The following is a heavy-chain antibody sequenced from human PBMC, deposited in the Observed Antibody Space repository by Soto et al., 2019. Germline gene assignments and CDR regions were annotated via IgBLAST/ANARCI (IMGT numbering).Heavy chain of an antibody. J-gene: IGHJ4*02. CDR2: IFPSGTT. Sequence: SETLSLTCGVSGGSLSGATYSWNWIRQTPGKGLEWIGYIFPSGTTYYNLSLRSRVTISIDVSKNQFSLSLRSLTAADTAVYYCARSREFDYWSQGTLVTVSS. CDR1: GGSLSGATYS. CDR3: ARSREFDY. V-gene: IGHV4-30-2*01.